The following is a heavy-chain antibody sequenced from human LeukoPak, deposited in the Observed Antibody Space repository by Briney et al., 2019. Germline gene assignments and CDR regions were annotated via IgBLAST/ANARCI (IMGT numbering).Heavy chain of an antibody. CDR1: GGSFSGYY. CDR3: ARGGDYYDSSGYSLDAFDI. V-gene: IGHV4-34*01. D-gene: IGHD3-22*01. CDR2: INHSGST. J-gene: IGHJ3*02. Sequence: PSETLSLTCAVYGGSFSGYYWSWIRQPPGKGLEWIGEINHSGSTNYNPSLKSRVTISVDTSKNQFSLKLRSVTAADTAVYYCARGGDYYDSSGYSLDAFDIWGQGTMVTVSS.